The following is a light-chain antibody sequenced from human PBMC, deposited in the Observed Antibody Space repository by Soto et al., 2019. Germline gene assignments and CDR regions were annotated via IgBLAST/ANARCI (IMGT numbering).Light chain of an antibody. J-gene: IGKJ1*01. Sequence: EIVLTQSPGTLSLSPGERATLSCRASQSVSSSYLAWYQQNRGQAPRLLIYGASSRAPGIPDRFGGSGSGTDFTLIISRLEPEDFAVYYCQQNGSARWTFGQGTKVEIK. CDR1: QSVSSSY. CDR2: GAS. V-gene: IGKV3-20*01. CDR3: QQNGSARWT.